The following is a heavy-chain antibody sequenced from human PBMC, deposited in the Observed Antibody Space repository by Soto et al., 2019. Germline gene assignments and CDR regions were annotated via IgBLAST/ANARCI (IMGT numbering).Heavy chain of an antibody. D-gene: IGHD6-6*01. CDR3: VRDGYSSSYDFDY. V-gene: IGHV6-1*01. CDR2: TYYRSKWYS. Sequence: QVQLQQSGPGLVRPSQTISLTCAISGDSVSDNSAAWNWIRQSPSRGLEWLGRTYYRSKWYSDYAVSLQGRMSINADPSRNQFSLQLYSVTPEDTAVYYCVRDGYSSSYDFDYWGQGTLVTVSS. J-gene: IGHJ4*02. CDR1: GDSVSDNSAA.